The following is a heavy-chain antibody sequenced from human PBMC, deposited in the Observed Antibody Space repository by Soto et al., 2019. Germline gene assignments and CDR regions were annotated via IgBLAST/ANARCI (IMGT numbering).Heavy chain of an antibody. CDR2: IYYSGST. J-gene: IGHJ4*02. Sequence: QVQLQESGPGLVKPSETLSLTCTVSGGSIISYYWSWIRQPPGKGLEWIGYIYYSGSTNYNPTLKSRVTMSVDTSKNQFSLELSSVTAADTAVYYCARDLRLDYWGQGTLVTVSS. D-gene: IGHD4-17*01. CDR1: GGSIISYY. CDR3: ARDLRLDY. V-gene: IGHV4-59*01.